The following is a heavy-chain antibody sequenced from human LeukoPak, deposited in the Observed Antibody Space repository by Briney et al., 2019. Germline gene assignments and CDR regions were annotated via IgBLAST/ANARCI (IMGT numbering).Heavy chain of an antibody. CDR3: ARLQRWELLRGAFDI. CDR1: GGTFSSYA. D-gene: IGHD1-26*01. J-gene: IGHJ3*02. CDR2: IIPIFGTA. V-gene: IGHV1-69*13. Sequence: GASVKVSCKASGGTFSSYAISWVRQAPGQGLEWMGGIIPIFGTANYAQKFQGRVTITADESTSTAYMELSSLRSEDTAVYYCARLQRWELLRGAFDIWGQGTTVTVSS.